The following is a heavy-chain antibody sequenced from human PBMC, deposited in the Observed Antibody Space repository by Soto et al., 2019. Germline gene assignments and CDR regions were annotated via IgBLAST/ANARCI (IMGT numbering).Heavy chain of an antibody. CDR2: IYWNGDK. V-gene: IGHV2-5*01. D-gene: IGHD5-12*01. Sequence: QITLKESGPALVKSTQTLTLTCSLSGFSISTSGEAVGWIRQPPGKALEWLALIYWNGDKRYSPSLESRLTITKDTSKNQVVLLMTNLDPADTATYYCAHRPRTGSGYFYFEDWGQGSPVSVS. CDR3: AHRPRTGSGYFYFED. CDR1: GFSISTSGEA. J-gene: IGHJ4*02.